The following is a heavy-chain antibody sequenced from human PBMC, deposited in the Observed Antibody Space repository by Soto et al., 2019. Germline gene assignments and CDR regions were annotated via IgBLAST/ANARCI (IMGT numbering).Heavy chain of an antibody. J-gene: IGHJ5*02. Sequence: ETLSLTCSVSGDSVSSDRYFWTWIRQPPGKGLEWIAYISYTGDTNYNPSLKSRVTISVDTSRNQFSLTLTSVTAADTAVYFCARIVVGATVDLWGQGSLVTVSS. V-gene: IGHV4-61*01. CDR2: ISYTGDT. D-gene: IGHD1-26*01. CDR3: ARIVVGATVDL. CDR1: GDSVSSDRYF.